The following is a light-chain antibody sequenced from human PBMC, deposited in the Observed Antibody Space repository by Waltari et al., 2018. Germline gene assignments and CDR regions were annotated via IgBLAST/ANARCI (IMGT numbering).Light chain of an antibody. Sequence: SYELTQAPSVSVSPGQTATITCSGEKLGDRYASWYQQRPGQSPVLVIYQDNKRPSGIPERFTGSNSGNTATLTISGTQAMDEADYYCQAWDSGNVIFAGGTKLTVL. CDR1: KLGDRY. V-gene: IGLV3-1*01. J-gene: IGLJ2*01. CDR3: QAWDSGNVI. CDR2: QDN.